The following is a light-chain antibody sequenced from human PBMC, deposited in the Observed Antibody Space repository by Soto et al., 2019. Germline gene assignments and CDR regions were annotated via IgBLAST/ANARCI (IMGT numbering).Light chain of an antibody. J-gene: IGLJ1*01. CDR1: RSDVGGSNF. Sequence: QSVLTQPASVSASPGQSITISCTGTRSDVGGSNFVSWYQQHPGKPPKLIIYDVATRPSGFSNRFSGSKSGSTASLIISRLQTEDEADYYCVSFTSSTTYVFGSGTKVTVL. CDR3: VSFTSSTTYV. CDR2: DVA. V-gene: IGLV2-14*03.